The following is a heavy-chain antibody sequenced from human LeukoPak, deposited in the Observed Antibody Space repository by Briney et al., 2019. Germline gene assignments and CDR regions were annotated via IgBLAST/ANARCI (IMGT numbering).Heavy chain of an antibody. V-gene: IGHV4-4*08. CDR3: ARGGYDRAFDY. CDR2: IYTSGST. CDR1: GGSFSGYY. D-gene: IGHD3-9*01. Sequence: SETLSLTCAVSGGSFSGYYWSWIRQPPGKGLEWIGRIYTSGSTNYNPSLKSRVIISVDTSKSQFSLKLSSVTAADTAVYYCARGGYDRAFDYWGQGTLVTVSS. J-gene: IGHJ4*02.